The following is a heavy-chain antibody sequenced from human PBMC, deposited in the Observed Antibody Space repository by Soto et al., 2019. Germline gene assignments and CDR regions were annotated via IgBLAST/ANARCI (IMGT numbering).Heavy chain of an antibody. V-gene: IGHV1-69*11. J-gene: IGHJ6*02. D-gene: IGHD4-4*01. CDR3: ARVVMTSVPASYYYGMDV. Sequence: ASVKLSCKASGGTFSSYAISWVRQAPGQGLEWMGRIIPFIGTANYAQKFQGRVTITADESTSTAYMELTSLRSEDTAVYYCARVVMTSVPASYYYGMDVWRQGITVTVSS. CDR1: GGTFSSYA. CDR2: IIPFIGTA.